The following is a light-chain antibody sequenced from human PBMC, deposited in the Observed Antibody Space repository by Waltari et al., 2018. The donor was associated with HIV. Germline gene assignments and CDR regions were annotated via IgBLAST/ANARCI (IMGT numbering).Light chain of an antibody. CDR2: EDN. CDR3: QSYDSSNWV. V-gene: IGLV6-57*02. J-gene: IGLJ3*02. Sequence: NFMLTQPHSVSESPGKTVTISCTGSSGSIASNYVQWYQQRPGSAPTTVIYEDNQIPSGVPDRFSGSIDSSSNAASLTISGLKTEDEADYYCQSYDSSNWVFGGGTKLTVL. CDR1: SGSIASNY.